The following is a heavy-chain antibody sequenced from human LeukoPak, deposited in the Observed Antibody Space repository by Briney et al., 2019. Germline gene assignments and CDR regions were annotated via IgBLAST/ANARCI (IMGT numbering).Heavy chain of an antibody. D-gene: IGHD2-2*01. CDR3: ARGQGGYCSSTSCSPYYFDY. Sequence: GGSLRLSCAASGFTFSSYGMHWVRQAPGKGLEWVAVIWYDGSNKYYADSVKGRFTISRDNSKNTLYLQMNSLRAEDTAVYYCARGQGGYCSSTSCSPYYFDYWGQGTLVTVSS. CDR2: IWYDGSNK. V-gene: IGHV3-33*01. CDR1: GFTFSSYG. J-gene: IGHJ4*02.